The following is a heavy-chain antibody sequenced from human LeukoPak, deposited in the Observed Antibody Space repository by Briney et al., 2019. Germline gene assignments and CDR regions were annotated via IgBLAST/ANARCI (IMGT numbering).Heavy chain of an antibody. CDR2: ISSNGGSK. V-gene: IGHV3-64D*06. J-gene: IGHJ3*02. Sequence: TGGSLRLSCSASGFTFSSYAMHWVRQAPGKGLEYVSTISSNGGSKYYADSVKGRFTISRDNSKNTLYLQMSSLRAEDTAVYYCVKASMVRRAFDIWGQGTMVTVSS. D-gene: IGHD2-8*01. CDR1: GFTFSSYA. CDR3: VKASMVRRAFDI.